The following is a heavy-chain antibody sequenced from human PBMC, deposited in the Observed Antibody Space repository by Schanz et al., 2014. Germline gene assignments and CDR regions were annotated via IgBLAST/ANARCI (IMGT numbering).Heavy chain of an antibody. CDR2: VNPSVRGT. CDR3: ARDYYDSSGYYYCDY. V-gene: IGHV1-46*01. D-gene: IGHD3-22*01. Sequence: QVQLVQSGTQVKKPGASVKVSCKASGYTLSAYSLHWVRQAPGQGLEWMGIVNPSVRGTHFAREFQGRVTVTSDTSTSTVYMELSSLRSEDTAVYYCARDYYDSSGYYYCDYWGQGTLXTVSS. CDR1: GYTLSAYS. J-gene: IGHJ4*02.